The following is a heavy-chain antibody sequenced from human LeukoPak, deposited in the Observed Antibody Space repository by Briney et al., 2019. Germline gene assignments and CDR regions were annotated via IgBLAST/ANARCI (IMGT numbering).Heavy chain of an antibody. V-gene: IGHV4-59*01. CDR2: IYYTGST. J-gene: IGHJ4*02. D-gene: IGHD3-10*01. CDR1: GGGIRSYY. CDR3: ARDLGAYGSGSYYGL. Sequence: SETPSLTCTVSGGGIRSYYWTWIRQPPGKGLEWIGHIYYTGSTTYNPSLRGRVSISLDTSKNQFSLKLTSVTAADTAVYFCARDLGAYGSGSYYGLWGQGSLVAVSS.